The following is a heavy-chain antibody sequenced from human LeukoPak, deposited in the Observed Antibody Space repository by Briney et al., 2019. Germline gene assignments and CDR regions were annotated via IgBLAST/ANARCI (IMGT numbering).Heavy chain of an antibody. Sequence: GGSLRLSCAASGFTFSSYAMHWVRQAPGKGLEYASAISSNGGSTYYANFVKGRFTISRDNSKNTLYLQMGSLRAEDMAVYYCARVASSGYYAHWGQGTLVTVSS. V-gene: IGHV3-64*01. CDR2: ISSNGGST. CDR1: GFTFSSYA. CDR3: ARVASSGYYAH. D-gene: IGHD3-22*01. J-gene: IGHJ4*02.